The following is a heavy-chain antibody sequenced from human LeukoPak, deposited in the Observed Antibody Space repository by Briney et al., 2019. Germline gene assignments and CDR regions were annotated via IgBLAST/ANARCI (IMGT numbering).Heavy chain of an antibody. CDR1: GYTFTSYY. J-gene: IGHJ4*02. CDR3: ARRHYYDSSGYDY. V-gene: IGHV1-8*03. CDR2: MNPNSGNT. D-gene: IGHD3-22*01. Sequence: GASVKVSCKASGYTFTSYYMHWVRQAPGQGLEWMGWMNPNSGNTGYAQKFQGRVTITRNTSISTAYMELSSLRSEDTAVYYCARRHYYDSSGYDYWGQGTLVTVSS.